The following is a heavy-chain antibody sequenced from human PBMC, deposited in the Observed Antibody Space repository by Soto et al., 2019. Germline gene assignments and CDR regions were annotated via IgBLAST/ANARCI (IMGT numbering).Heavy chain of an antibody. CDR2: IYYSGST. CDR3: ARTMVGARAGYFDY. Sequence: QVQLQESGPGLVKPSETLSLTCTVSGGSVSSGSYYWSWIRQPPGKGLEWIGYIYYSGSTNYNPSLKSRVTISVDTSKNQFSLKLSSVTAADTALYYCARTMVGARAGYFDYWGRGTLVTVSS. J-gene: IGHJ4*02. CDR1: GGSVSSGSYY. V-gene: IGHV4-61*01. D-gene: IGHD1-26*01.